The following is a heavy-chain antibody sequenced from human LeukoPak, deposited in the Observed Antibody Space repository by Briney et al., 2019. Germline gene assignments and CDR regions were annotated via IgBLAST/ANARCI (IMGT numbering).Heavy chain of an antibody. Sequence: SVKVSCKASGGTFSSYAISWVRQTPGQGLEWRGGIIPIFGAANYAPKFQGRVTITADESTSTAYMELSRLRSDDTAVYYCARVYYYYDSSGILTLYFDYWGQGTLVTVSS. CDR1: GGTFSSYA. CDR2: IIPIFGAA. CDR3: ARVYYYYDSSGILTLYFDY. V-gene: IGHV1-69*13. J-gene: IGHJ4*02. D-gene: IGHD3-22*01.